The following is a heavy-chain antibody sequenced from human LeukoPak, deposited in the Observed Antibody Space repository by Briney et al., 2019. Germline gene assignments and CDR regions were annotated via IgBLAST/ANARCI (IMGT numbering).Heavy chain of an antibody. CDR2: ISGSGSSI. CDR1: GFTFSSYE. Sequence: GGSLRLSCAASGFTFSSYEMNWVRQAPGKGLECISYISGSGSSIYYADSVKGRFTISRDNAKNSLYLQMNSLRAEDTAVYYCARDRLRNFDWLSFWGQGTLVTVSS. D-gene: IGHD3-9*01. V-gene: IGHV3-48*03. CDR3: ARDRLRNFDWLSF. J-gene: IGHJ4*02.